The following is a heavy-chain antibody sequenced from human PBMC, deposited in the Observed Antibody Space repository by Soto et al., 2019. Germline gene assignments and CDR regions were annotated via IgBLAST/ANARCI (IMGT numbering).Heavy chain of an antibody. CDR1: GFTFSTYG. CDR2: IWYDGSNK. Sequence: PGGSLRLSCAPSGFTFSTYGMHWVRQAPGKGLEWVAVIWYDGSNKYYADSVKGRFTISRDNSKNTLYLQMNSLRAEDTAVYYCARAAGGSGYHGDVWGKGTTVTVSS. J-gene: IGHJ6*04. CDR3: ARAAGGSGYHGDV. D-gene: IGHD5-12*01. V-gene: IGHV3-33*01.